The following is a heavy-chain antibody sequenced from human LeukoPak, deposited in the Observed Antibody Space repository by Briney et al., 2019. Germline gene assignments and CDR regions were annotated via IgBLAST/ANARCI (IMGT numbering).Heavy chain of an antibody. CDR2: IIPILGIA. CDR1: GGTFSSYA. Sequence: GSSVKVSCKASGGTFSSYAISWVRQAPGQGLEWMGRIIPILGIANYAQKFQGRVTITADKSTSTAYMEPSSLRSEDTAVYYCARSGYQLLSGVYFDYWGQGTLVTVSS. V-gene: IGHV1-69*04. CDR3: ARSGYQLLSGVYFDY. J-gene: IGHJ4*02. D-gene: IGHD2-2*01.